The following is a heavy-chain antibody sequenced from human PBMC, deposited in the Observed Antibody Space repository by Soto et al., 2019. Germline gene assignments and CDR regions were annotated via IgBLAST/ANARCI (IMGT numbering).Heavy chain of an antibody. CDR2: IYQSART. D-gene: IGHD5-18*01. CDR3: ARHYGYNYGHVDY. V-gene: IGHV4-4*02. Sequence: AATLSRTCAVRGDPISIRNLWSWVRQPPGKGLEWIGEIYQSARTNYNPSLKSRVTISVDKSKNQFSLNLSSVTAADTAVYYCARHYGYNYGHVDYWGQG. CDR1: GDPISIRNL. J-gene: IGHJ4*02.